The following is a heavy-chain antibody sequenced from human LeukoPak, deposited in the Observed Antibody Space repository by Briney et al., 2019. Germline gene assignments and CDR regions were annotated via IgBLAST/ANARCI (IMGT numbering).Heavy chain of an antibody. D-gene: IGHD6-6*01. J-gene: IGHJ4*02. CDR2: ISWNSGSI. CDR3: ARDRRAARLSFDY. V-gene: IGHV3-9*01. CDR1: GFTFDDYA. Sequence: GGSLRLSCAASGFTFDDYAMHWVRQAPGKGLEWVSGISWNSGSIGYADSVKGRFTISRDNAKNSLYLQMNSLRAEDTAVYYCARDRRAARLSFDYWGQGTLVTVSS.